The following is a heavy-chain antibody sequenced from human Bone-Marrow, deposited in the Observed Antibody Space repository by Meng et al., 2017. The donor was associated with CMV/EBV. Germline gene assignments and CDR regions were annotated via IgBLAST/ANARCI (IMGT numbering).Heavy chain of an antibody. J-gene: IGHJ5*02. Sequence: SETLSLTCTVSGYSISSGYYWGWIRQPPGKGLEWIGSIYYSGSTYYNPSLKSRVTISVDTSKNQFSLKLSSVTAADTAVYYCARDSPVGQLPPHGFDPWGQGTLVTVSS. V-gene: IGHV4-38-2*02. D-gene: IGHD2-2*01. CDR3: ARDSPVGQLPPHGFDP. CDR2: IYYSGST. CDR1: GYSISSGYY.